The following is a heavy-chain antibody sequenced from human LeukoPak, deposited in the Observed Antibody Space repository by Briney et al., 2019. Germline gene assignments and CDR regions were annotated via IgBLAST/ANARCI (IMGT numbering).Heavy chain of an antibody. Sequence: SQTLSLTCTVSGGSISSSSYYWGWIRQSPGKGLEWIGSIYYSGSTYYNPSLKSRVTISVDTSKNQFSLKLSPVTAADTAVYYCARESVVTVFDYWGQGTLVTVSS. D-gene: IGHD2-21*02. CDR3: ARESVVTVFDY. CDR1: GGSISSSSYY. CDR2: IYYSGST. V-gene: IGHV4-39*07. J-gene: IGHJ4*02.